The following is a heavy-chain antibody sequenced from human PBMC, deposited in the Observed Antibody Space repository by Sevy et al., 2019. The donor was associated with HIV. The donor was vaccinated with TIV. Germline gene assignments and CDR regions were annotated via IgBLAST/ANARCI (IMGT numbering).Heavy chain of an antibody. Sequence: GGSLRLSCEASGFSVSSNYMAWVRQAPGKGLEWVSVIYSGKSTDYRDSVNGRFTISRDSSKNTLYLQMGSRTAEDTAVYHGARVQSHTGWFDHWGQGSLVTVSS. CDR2: IYSGKST. D-gene: IGHD1-1*01. CDR3: ARVQSHTGWFDH. J-gene: IGHJ5*02. V-gene: IGHV3-53*01. CDR1: GFSVSSNY.